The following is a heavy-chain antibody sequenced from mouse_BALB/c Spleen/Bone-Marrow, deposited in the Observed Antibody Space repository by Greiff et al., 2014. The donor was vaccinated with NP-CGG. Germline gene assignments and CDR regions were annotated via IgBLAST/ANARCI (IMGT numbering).Heavy chain of an antibody. V-gene: IGHV1S56*01. CDR2: IYPGNVNT. CDR1: GYTFTSYY. CDR3: ARDYYGSSSFAY. Sequence: QVQLQQSGPELVKPGASVRIYCKASGYTFTSYYIHWVKQRPGQGLEWIGWIYPGNVNTKYNEKFKGKATLTADKSSSTAYMQLSSLTSEDSAVYFCARDYYGSSSFAYWGQGTLVTVSA. D-gene: IGHD1-1*01. J-gene: IGHJ3*01.